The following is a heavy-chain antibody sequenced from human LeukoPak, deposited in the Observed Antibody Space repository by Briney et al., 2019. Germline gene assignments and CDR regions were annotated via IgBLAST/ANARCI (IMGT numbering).Heavy chain of an antibody. CDR1: GYSFTTYW. D-gene: IGHD6-19*01. Sequence: PGESLKISCKASGYSFTTYWIGWVRQMPGKGLEWMGIIYPADSTAHYSPSFQGQVTISADKSISTAYLQWSSLKASDTAMYYCARLPGIAVLPVGDAFDIWGQGTMVTVSS. CDR3: ARLPGIAVLPVGDAFDI. V-gene: IGHV5-51*01. J-gene: IGHJ3*02. CDR2: IYPADSTA.